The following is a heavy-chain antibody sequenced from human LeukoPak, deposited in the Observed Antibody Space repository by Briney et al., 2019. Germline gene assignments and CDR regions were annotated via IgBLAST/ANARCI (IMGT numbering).Heavy chain of an antibody. CDR2: ISGSGGTT. CDR1: GFTLTNAW. J-gene: IGHJ4*02. CDR3: AKSGYNRFDY. Sequence: GGSLRLSCAASGFTLTNAWMNWVRQAPGTGLEWVSGISGSGGTTYYADSVKGRFTISRDNSKDTLYLQMNSLRAEDTAVYYCAKSGYNRFDYWGQGTLVIVSS. V-gene: IGHV3-23*01. D-gene: IGHD5-24*01.